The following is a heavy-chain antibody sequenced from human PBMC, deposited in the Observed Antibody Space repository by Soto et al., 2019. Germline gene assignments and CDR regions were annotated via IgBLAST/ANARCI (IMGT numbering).Heavy chain of an antibody. D-gene: IGHD2-15*01. CDR3: AHSDCSGGSCGPKLNNWFDH. J-gene: IGHJ5*02. CDR2: IYWNDDK. Sequence: SGPTLVNPTQTLTLTCTFSGFSLSTSGVGVGWIRQPPGKALEWLALIYWNDDKRYSPSLKSRLTITKDTSKNQVVLTMTNMDTVDTDKYYCAHSDCSGGSCGPKLNNWFDHWGQGTLVPVSS. V-gene: IGHV2-5*01. CDR1: GFSLSTSGVG.